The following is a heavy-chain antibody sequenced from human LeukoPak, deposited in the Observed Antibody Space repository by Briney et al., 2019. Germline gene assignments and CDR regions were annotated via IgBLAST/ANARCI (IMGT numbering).Heavy chain of an antibody. CDR1: GFTFGSCW. CDR3: AREQYYDYVWGSYRPRGYYFDY. V-gene: IGHV3-7*01. J-gene: IGHJ4*02. CDR2: INQDGSQK. D-gene: IGHD3-16*02. Sequence: PGGSLRLSCAASGFTFGSCWMNWVRQTPGKGLEWVANINQDGSQKFYVDSVKGRFTISRDNANNSLYLQMNSLRAEDTAVYYCAREQYYDYVWGSYRPRGYYFDYWGQGTLVTVSS.